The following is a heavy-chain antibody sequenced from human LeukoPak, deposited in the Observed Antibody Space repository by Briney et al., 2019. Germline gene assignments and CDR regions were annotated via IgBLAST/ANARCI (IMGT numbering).Heavy chain of an antibody. CDR3: ARVFTFLEWLDYMDI. CDR2: IKLDGSEK. CDR1: GFTFSSYW. J-gene: IGHJ6*03. Sequence: GGSLRLSCAASGFTFSSYWMSWVRLAPGKGLEWVANIKLDGSEKSYVDSVKGRFTISRDNAKNSLYLQMNSLRAEDTAVYYCARVFTFLEWLDYMDIWGKGTTVTVS. V-gene: IGHV3-7*01. D-gene: IGHD3-3*01.